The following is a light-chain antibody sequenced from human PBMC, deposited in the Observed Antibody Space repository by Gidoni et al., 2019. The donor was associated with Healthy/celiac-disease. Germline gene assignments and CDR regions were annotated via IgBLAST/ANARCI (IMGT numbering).Light chain of an antibody. V-gene: IGKV3-20*01. CDR2: GAS. CDR1: QSVSSSY. CDR3: QQYGSSPYT. J-gene: IGKJ2*01. Sequence: EIVLTQSPGTLSLSPGERATLSCRAQSVSSSYLAWYQQKPGQAPRLLISGASSRATGIPDRFSGSGSGTDFTLTISRLEPEDFAVYYCQQYGSSPYTFGQGTKLEIK.